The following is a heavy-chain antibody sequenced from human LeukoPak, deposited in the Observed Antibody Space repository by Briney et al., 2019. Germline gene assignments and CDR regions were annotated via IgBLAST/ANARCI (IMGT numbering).Heavy chain of an antibody. CDR3: ARDRSEDFWSGYYDY. J-gene: IGHJ4*02. V-gene: IGHV1-46*01. D-gene: IGHD3-3*01. Sequence: ASVKVSCKASGYTFTSYYMHWVRQAPGQGLEWMGIINPSGGSTSYAQKFQGRVTMTRDTSTSTVYMELSSLRSEDTAVYYCARDRSEDFWSGYYDYWGQGTLVTVSS. CDR1: GYTFTSYY. CDR2: INPSGGST.